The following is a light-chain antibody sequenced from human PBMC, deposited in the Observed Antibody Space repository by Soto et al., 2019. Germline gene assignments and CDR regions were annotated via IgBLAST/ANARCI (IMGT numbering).Light chain of an antibody. V-gene: IGKV3-15*01. CDR3: QQYRKWPWT. Sequence: EIVMTQSPATLSVSPGERATLSCRASQSVSKSLAWHQQKPGQAPRLLIYGASTRATGIPARFSGSGSGTDFTLTISSLQSEDFAVYYCQQYRKWPWTFGRGTKVEI. CDR1: QSVSKS. CDR2: GAS. J-gene: IGKJ1*01.